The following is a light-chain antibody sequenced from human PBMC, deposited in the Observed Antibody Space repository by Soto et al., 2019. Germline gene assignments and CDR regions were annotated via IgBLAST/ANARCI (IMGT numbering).Light chain of an antibody. CDR3: QQSYSAPLGFT. CDR2: AAS. CDR1: QSIGTH. Sequence: DIQMTQSPSSLSAFVGDRVTIACRASQSIGTHLSWYQQKPGKAPNLLIYAASSLQSGVPSRFSGSGSGTDFTLTISSLQPEDFATYYCQQSYSAPLGFTFGPGTKVD. J-gene: IGKJ3*01. V-gene: IGKV1-39*01.